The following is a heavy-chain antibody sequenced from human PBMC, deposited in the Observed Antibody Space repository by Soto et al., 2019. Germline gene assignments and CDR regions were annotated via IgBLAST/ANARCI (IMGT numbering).Heavy chain of an antibody. V-gene: IGHV4-4*07. J-gene: IGHJ6*02. CDR1: GASVGSFY. D-gene: IGHD1-26*01. Sequence: QVQLQESGPGLVKPSETLSLTCNVSGASVGSFYWSWIRQSAGKGLEWIGRVYSTGGVAYNPALEGRVTISLDRSNNHFSLEIKSVAAADTAVCFCARDLSGTGLDVWGRGTTVSVSS. CDR2: VYSTGGV. CDR3: ARDLSGTGLDV.